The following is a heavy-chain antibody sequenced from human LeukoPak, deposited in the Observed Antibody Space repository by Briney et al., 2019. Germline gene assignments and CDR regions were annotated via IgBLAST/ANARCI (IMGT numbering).Heavy chain of an antibody. CDR1: GYTFTSYY. Sequence: GASVKVSCKASGYTFTSYYMHWVRQAPGQGLEWMGWINPNSGGTNYAQKFQGRVTMTRDTSISTAYMELSRLRSDDTAVYYCAKATGYCSGSSCYDGDYWGQGTLVTVSS. J-gene: IGHJ4*02. V-gene: IGHV1-2*02. CDR2: INPNSGGT. D-gene: IGHD2-15*01. CDR3: AKATGYCSGSSCYDGDY.